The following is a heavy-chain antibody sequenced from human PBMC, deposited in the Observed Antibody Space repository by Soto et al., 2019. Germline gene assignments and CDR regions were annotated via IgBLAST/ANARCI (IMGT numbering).Heavy chain of an antibody. D-gene: IGHD6-13*01. CDR2: IYYSGST. V-gene: IGHV4-59*01. Sequence: SETLSLTCTVSGGSISSYYWSWIRQPPGKGLEWIGYIYYSGSTNYNPSLKSRVTISVDTSKNQFSLKLSSVTAADTAVYYCARGENSIAAAGKPLWWFDPWGQGTLGTVSS. CDR1: GGSISSYY. CDR3: ARGENSIAAAGKPLWWFDP. J-gene: IGHJ5*02.